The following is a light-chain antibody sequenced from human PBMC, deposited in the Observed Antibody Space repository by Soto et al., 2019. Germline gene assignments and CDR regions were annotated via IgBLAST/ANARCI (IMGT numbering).Light chain of an antibody. J-gene: IGKJ4*01. CDR1: QGIRNY. Sequence: DFHLTQSPSSPSASVGDRVTITCRASQGIRNYLGWFQQKPGKAPESLIHSASSLQSGGPSKFCGSGSGTDFTLTISSLEPEDCATYYCQQYLLYPLTFGRGTNVEL. CDR2: SAS. V-gene: IGKV1-16*02. CDR3: QQYLLYPLT.